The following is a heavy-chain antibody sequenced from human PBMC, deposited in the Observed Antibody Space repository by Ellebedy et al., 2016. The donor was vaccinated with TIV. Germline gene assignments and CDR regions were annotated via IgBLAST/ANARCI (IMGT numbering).Heavy chain of an antibody. Sequence: PGGSLRLSCAASGFTFRSHEMTWVRQAPGKGLEWVSHISGSASTWYYADSVKGRFTISRDNTKNSLYLQMDSLRVEDTAVYYCARVGLMGRRAGDWIDSWGQGTLVIVSS. CDR1: GFTFRSHE. V-gene: IGHV3-48*03. D-gene: IGHD1-1*01. J-gene: IGHJ5*01. CDR2: ISGSASTW. CDR3: ARVGLMGRRAGDWIDS.